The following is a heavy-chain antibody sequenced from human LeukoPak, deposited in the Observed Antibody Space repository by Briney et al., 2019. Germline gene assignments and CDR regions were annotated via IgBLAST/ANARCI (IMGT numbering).Heavy chain of an antibody. D-gene: IGHD2-2*01. CDR1: GGTFSSYA. Sequence: SVKVSCKASGGTFSSYAISWVRQAPGQGLEWMGGIIPIFGTANYAQKFQGRVTITADESTSTAYMELSSLRSEDTAVYYCARVGYCSSTSCRRNWFDPWGQGTLVTVSS. J-gene: IGHJ5*02. CDR2: IIPIFGTA. CDR3: ARVGYCSSTSCRRNWFDP. V-gene: IGHV1-69*13.